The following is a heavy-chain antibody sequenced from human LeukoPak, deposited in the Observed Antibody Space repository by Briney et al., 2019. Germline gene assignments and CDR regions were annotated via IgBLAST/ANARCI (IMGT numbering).Heavy chain of an antibody. CDR1: GYTFTSYG. CDR2: ISAYNGNT. J-gene: IGHJ1*01. Sequence: ASVKVSCKASGYTFTSYGISWVRQAPGQWLEWMGWISAYNGNTNYAQKLQGRVTMTTDTSTSTAYMELRSLRSDDTAVYYCARNRGYCSGGSCYEYFQHWGQGTLVTVSS. V-gene: IGHV1-18*01. CDR3: ARNRGYCSGGSCYEYFQH. D-gene: IGHD2-15*01.